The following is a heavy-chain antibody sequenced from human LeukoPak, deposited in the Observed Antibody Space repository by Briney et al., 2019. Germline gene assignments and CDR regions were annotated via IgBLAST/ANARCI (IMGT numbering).Heavy chain of an antibody. D-gene: IGHD5-18*01. Sequence: GGSLRLSCEASGFTFGSHAMCWVRQAPGKGLEWVAGIFGSGGSPHYADSVKGRFTISRDNSRNTVYLQINSLRAEDTAVYYCGKTTVGYSSGQKPAWPVDYWGQGTLVTVSS. V-gene: IGHV3-23*01. CDR3: GKTTVGYSSGQKPAWPVDY. CDR2: IFGSGGSP. CDR1: GFTFGSHA. J-gene: IGHJ4*02.